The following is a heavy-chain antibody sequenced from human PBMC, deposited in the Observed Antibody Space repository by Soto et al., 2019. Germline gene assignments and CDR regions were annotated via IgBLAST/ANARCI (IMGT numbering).Heavy chain of an antibody. Sequence: QLHLVQSGAEVKKAGSSVKVSCKASGGTVSSYAITWVRQAPGKGLEWMGVFIPIFVSAHNAPKFQGRITITADESTSTAYMELSGLTSEDTAIYYCARDVSSDTTGFRGYDLWGQGTQVTVSS. CDR1: GGTVSSYA. V-gene: IGHV1-69*01. D-gene: IGHD3-10*01. J-gene: IGHJ4*02. CDR3: ARDVSSDTTGFRGYDL. CDR2: FIPIFVSA.